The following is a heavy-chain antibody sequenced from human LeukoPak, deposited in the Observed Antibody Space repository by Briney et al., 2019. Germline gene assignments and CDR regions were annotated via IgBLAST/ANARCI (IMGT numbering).Heavy chain of an antibody. D-gene: IGHD1-26*01. Sequence: SETLSLTCTVSGGSISSCYWSWIRQPAGKGLEWIGRIYTSGSTNYNPSLKSRVTMSVDTSKNQFSLKLSSVTAADTAVYYCARGGIVGATAELDYWGQGTLVTVSS. CDR1: GGSISSCY. CDR2: IYTSGST. CDR3: ARGGIVGATAELDY. V-gene: IGHV4-4*07. J-gene: IGHJ4*02.